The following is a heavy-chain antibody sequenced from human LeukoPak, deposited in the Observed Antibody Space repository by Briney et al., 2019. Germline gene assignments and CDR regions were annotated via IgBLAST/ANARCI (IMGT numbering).Heavy chain of an antibody. CDR3: ARHGGTTLDY. V-gene: IGHV5-51*01. J-gene: IGHJ4*02. D-gene: IGHD4-11*01. Sequence: GGSLKTPRKGPGYIFTNYWIGWVRQMPGKGLGWMGIIYPGDSDTRYRPSFQGQVTISADKSISTVYLQWSSLKASDTAIYYCARHGGTTLDYWGQGTLITVSS. CDR1: GYIFTNYW. CDR2: IYPGDSDT.